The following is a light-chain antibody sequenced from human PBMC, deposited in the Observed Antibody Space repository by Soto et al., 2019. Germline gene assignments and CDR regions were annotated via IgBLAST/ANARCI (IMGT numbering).Light chain of an antibody. J-gene: IGKJ3*01. V-gene: IGKV1-39*01. CDR2: AAS. CDR1: QSISSY. Sequence: DIQMTKSPSSLSASVGDRVTITCRSSQSISSYLNWYQQKPGKASKLLIYAASSLQSGVPARFSGSGSGTDFTLTISSLQHEDFATYYCQQSYSTPFTFGPGTKVDIK. CDR3: QQSYSTPFT.